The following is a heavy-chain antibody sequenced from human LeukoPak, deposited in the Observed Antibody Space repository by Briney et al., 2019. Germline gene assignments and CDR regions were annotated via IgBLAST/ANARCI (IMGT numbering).Heavy chain of an antibody. Sequence: GRSLRLSCAASGFTFSSYGMHWVCQAPGKGLEWVAVISYDGSNKYYADSVKGRFTISRDNSKNTLYLQMNSLRAEDTAVYYCAKDIVVVPAAPRNDYYYYGMDVWGQGTTVTVSS. J-gene: IGHJ6*02. V-gene: IGHV3-30*18. CDR3: AKDIVVVPAAPRNDYYYYGMDV. D-gene: IGHD2-2*01. CDR1: GFTFSSYG. CDR2: ISYDGSNK.